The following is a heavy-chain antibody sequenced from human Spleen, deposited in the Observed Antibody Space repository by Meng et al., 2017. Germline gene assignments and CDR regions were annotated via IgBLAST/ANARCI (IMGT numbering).Heavy chain of an antibody. D-gene: IGHD2-15*01. J-gene: IGHJ4*02. V-gene: IGHV4-59*08. CDR2: IYYSGST. CDR3: ARGGWSLDY. CDR1: GGSISSYY. Sequence: QVQIQQWGAGLVKPSETLSLTCTVSGGSISSYYWSWIRQPPGKGLEWIGYIYYSGSTNYNPSLKSRVTISVDTSKNQFSLNLSSVTAADTAVYYCARGGWSLDYWGQGTLVTVSS.